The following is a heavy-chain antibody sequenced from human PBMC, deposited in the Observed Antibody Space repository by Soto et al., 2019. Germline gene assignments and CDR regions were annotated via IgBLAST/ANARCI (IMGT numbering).Heavy chain of an antibody. D-gene: IGHD3-3*01. CDR1: GFTFSIYA. CDR3: AKAITIGYYDFWSGYMPFDY. J-gene: IGHJ4*02. V-gene: IGHV3-23*01. Sequence: AGGSLRLSCAASGFTFSIYAMSWVRQAPGEGLEWVSAISGSGGSTYYADSVKGRFTISRDNSKNTLYLQMNSLRAEDTAVYYCAKAITIGYYDFWSGYMPFDYWGQGTLVTVSS. CDR2: ISGSGGST.